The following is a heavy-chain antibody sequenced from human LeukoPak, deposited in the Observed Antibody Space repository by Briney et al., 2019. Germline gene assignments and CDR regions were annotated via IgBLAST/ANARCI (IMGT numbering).Heavy chain of an antibody. CDR3: AKIRESTVVSGIEYFQH. CDR2: ISSSSSYI. Sequence: GGSLRLSCAASGFTFSSYSMNWVRQAPGKGLEWVSSISSSSSYIYYADSVKGRFTISRDNAKNSLYLQMNSLRAEDTAVYYCAKIRESTVVSGIEYFQHWGQGTLVTVSS. V-gene: IGHV3-21*01. CDR1: GFTFSSYS. D-gene: IGHD4-23*01. J-gene: IGHJ1*01.